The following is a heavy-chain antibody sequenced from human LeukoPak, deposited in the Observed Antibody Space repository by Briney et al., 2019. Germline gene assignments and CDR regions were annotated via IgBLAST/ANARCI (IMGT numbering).Heavy chain of an antibody. CDR3: ARGAWVYSYGVRPFDY. CDR2: INHSGST. Sequence: PSETLSLTCAVYGGSFSGYYWSWIRQPPGKGLEWIGEINHSGSTNYNPSPKSRVTISVDTSKNQFSLKLSSVTAADTAVYYCARGAWVYSYGVRPFDYWGQGTLVTVSS. D-gene: IGHD5-18*01. J-gene: IGHJ4*02. CDR1: GGSFSGYY. V-gene: IGHV4-34*01.